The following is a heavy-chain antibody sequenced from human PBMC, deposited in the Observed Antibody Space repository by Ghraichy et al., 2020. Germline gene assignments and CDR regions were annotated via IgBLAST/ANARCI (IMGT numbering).Heavy chain of an antibody. CDR3: ARGGGRIPPHFQH. Sequence: SETLSLTCAVYGGSFSGYYWSWIRQPPGKGLEWIGEINHSGSTNYNPSLKSRVTISVDTSKNQFSLKLSSVTAADTAVYYCARGGGRIPPHFQHWGQGTLVTVSS. J-gene: IGHJ1*01. CDR2: INHSGST. D-gene: IGHD2-15*01. CDR1: GGSFSGYY. V-gene: IGHV4-34*01.